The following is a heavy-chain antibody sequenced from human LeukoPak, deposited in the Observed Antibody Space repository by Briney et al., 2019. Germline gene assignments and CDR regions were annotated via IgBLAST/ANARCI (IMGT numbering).Heavy chain of an antibody. J-gene: IGHJ5*02. V-gene: IGHV6-1*01. Sequence: SQSLSLTCAISGDSVSSNSVTWNWIRQSPSRGLEWLGRTYYRSKWYYDYAVSVKSRMTIDPDTSKNQFSLQLNSVTPEDTAVYYCARDSTYNYRSYNWLDPWGQGTLVTVSS. CDR3: ARDSTYNYRSYNWLDP. CDR1: GDSVSSNSVT. CDR2: TYYRSKWYY. D-gene: IGHD5-24*01.